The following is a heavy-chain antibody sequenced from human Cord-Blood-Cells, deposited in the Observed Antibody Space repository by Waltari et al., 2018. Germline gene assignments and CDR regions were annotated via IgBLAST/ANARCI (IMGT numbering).Heavy chain of an antibody. CDR2: IIPIFGTA. Sequence: QVQLVQSGAEVKKPGSSVKVSCKASGGPFSSSAISWVRQAPGQGLEWMGGIIPIFGTANYAQKFQGRVTITADESTSTAYMELSSLRSEDTAVYYCARSLRWERVFDYWGQGTLVTVSS. CDR1: GGPFSSSA. D-gene: IGHD4-17*01. V-gene: IGHV1-69*01. CDR3: ARSLRWERVFDY. J-gene: IGHJ4*02.